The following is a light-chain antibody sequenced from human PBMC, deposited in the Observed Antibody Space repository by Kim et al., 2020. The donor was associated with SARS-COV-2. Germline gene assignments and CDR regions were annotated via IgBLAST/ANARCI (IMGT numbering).Light chain of an antibody. CDR3: QQYHNWPPT. Sequence: EIVVTQSPVTLSGSPGESAALSCRASQGISSNLAWYQRKPGQAPRLLISGASTRATGTPARFSGGGSGTEFTLTISSLQSEDFAVYYCQQYHNWPPTFGQGTKVDIK. V-gene: IGKV3D-15*01. CDR1: QGISSN. J-gene: IGKJ1*01. CDR2: GAS.